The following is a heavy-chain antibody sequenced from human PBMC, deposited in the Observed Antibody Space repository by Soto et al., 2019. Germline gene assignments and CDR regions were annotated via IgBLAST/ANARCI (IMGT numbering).Heavy chain of an antibody. CDR2: TIPILAMS. V-gene: IGHV1-69*02. CDR1: GDTFNSYT. D-gene: IGHD3-3*01. CDR3: ESSYGCGGGAFDY. J-gene: IGHJ4*02. Sequence: QVQLVQSGPEVKMPGSSVKVSCKASGDTFNSYTINWERQAPGQGLQWMGRTIPILAMSNYALKCQGRVTTTEAKSVTTALMETRRLRSADTAVKYLESSYGCGGGAFDYWGPETLVTGS.